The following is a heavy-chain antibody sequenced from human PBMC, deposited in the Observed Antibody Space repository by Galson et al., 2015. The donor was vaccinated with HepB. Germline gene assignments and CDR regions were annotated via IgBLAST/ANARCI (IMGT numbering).Heavy chain of an antibody. V-gene: IGHV7-4-1*02. CDR1: GYTFTSYA. D-gene: IGHD6-19*01. J-gene: IGHJ5*02. CDR3: ARVAAVAGTIISRFDP. CDR2: INTNTENP. Sequence: SVKVSCKASGYTFTSYAMNWVRQAPGQGLEWMGWINTNTENPTYTQGFTGRFVFSLDTSVSTAYLQISSLKAEDTAVYYCARVAAVAGTIISRFDPWGQGTLVTVSS.